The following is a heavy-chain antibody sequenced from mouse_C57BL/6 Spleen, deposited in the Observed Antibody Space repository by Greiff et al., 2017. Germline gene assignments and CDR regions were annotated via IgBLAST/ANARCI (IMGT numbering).Heavy chain of an antibody. V-gene: IGHV1-59*01. CDR1: GYTFTSYW. CDR3: ARYDYDYDEAY. J-gene: IGHJ3*01. D-gene: IGHD2-4*01. CDR2: IDPSDSYT. Sequence: VQLQQPGAELVRPGTSVKLSCKASGYTFTSYWMHWVKQRPGQGLEWIGVIDPSDSYTNYNQKFKGKATLTVDTSSSTAYMQISSLTSEDSAVYYCARYDYDYDEAYWGQGTLVTVSA.